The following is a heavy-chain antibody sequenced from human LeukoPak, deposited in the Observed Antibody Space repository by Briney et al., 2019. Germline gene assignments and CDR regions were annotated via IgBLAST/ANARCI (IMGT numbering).Heavy chain of an antibody. Sequence: SETLSLTCTVSGGSISNYYWTWIRHPPGKGLEWIGFIYNSRSTNYNPSLKSRVTISVDTSKNQFSLKLSSVTAADTAVYYCAMGYNYDYSLDVWDQGTTVTVSS. J-gene: IGHJ6*02. CDR2: IYNSRST. CDR1: GGSISNYY. V-gene: IGHV4-59*12. CDR3: AMGYNYDYSLDV. D-gene: IGHD1-1*01.